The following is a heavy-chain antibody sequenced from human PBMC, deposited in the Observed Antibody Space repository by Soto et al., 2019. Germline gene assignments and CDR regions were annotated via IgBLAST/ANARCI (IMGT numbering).Heavy chain of an antibody. J-gene: IGHJ6*02. CDR1: GFTFSSYG. Sequence: SGGSLRLSCAASGFTFSSYGMHWVRQAPGKGLEWVAVIWYDGSNKYYADSVKGRFTISRDNSKNTLYLQMNSLRAEDTAVYYCAREVSSGWKYYYYYGMDVWGQGTTVTVSS. D-gene: IGHD6-19*01. CDR2: IWYDGSNK. CDR3: AREVSSGWKYYYYYGMDV. V-gene: IGHV3-33*01.